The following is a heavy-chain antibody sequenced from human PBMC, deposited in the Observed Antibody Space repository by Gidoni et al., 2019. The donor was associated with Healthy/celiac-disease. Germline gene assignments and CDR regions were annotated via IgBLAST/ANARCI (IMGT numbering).Heavy chain of an antibody. Sequence: QVQLVAPGGGVVQPWRSLILSCAPSGFTSRCHGMPWVRQAPGKGLEWVAVIWYDGSNKYYADSVKGRFTISRDNSKNTLYLQMNSLRAEDTAVYYCARDVDSVASGSYYYYMDVWGKGTTVTVSS. V-gene: IGHV3-33*01. CDR2: IWYDGSNK. J-gene: IGHJ6*03. D-gene: IGHD1-26*01. CDR3: ARDVDSVASGSYYYYMDV. CDR1: GFTSRCHG.